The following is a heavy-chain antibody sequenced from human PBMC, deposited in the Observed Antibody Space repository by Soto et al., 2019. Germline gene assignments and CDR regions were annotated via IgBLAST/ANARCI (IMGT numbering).Heavy chain of an antibody. Sequence: EVQLVESRGGLVKPGGSLRLSCAASGFTFSSYTMNWVRQAPGKGLEWVSSISRSSSYIYFADSVKGRFTISRDNAKNSLYLQMNSLRAEDTAVYYCGAATGAYWGQGTLVTVSS. D-gene: IGHD2-15*01. CDR2: ISRSSSYI. CDR3: GAATGAY. J-gene: IGHJ4*02. CDR1: GFTFSSYT. V-gene: IGHV3-21*01.